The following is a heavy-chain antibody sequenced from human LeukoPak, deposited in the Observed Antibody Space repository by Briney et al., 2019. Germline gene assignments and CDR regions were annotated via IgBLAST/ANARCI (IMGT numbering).Heavy chain of an antibody. Sequence: GGSLRLSCAASGFTFSSYAMHWVRQAPGKGLEWVAVISYDGSNKYYADSVKGRFTISRDNSKNTLYLQMNSLRAEDTAVYYCARDPDCSSTSCYTAYFDYWGQGTLVTVSS. D-gene: IGHD2-2*02. V-gene: IGHV3-30*04. CDR1: GFTFSSYA. J-gene: IGHJ4*02. CDR3: ARDPDCSSTSCYTAYFDY. CDR2: ISYDGSNK.